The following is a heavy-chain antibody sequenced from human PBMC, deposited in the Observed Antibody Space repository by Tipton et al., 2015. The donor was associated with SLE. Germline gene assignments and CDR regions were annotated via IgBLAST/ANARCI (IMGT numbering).Heavy chain of an antibody. CDR3: ASAPGYFDY. J-gene: IGHJ4*02. CDR1: GFTFSTYA. CDR2: VSHDGRSK. Sequence: SLRLSCAASGFTFSTYAIHWVRQAPGKGLEWVAVVSHDGRSKYYADSVKGRFTISRDNSKNTLYLQMNTLRAEDTAVYYCASAPGYFDYWGQGTLVTVSS. V-gene: IGHV3-30-3*01.